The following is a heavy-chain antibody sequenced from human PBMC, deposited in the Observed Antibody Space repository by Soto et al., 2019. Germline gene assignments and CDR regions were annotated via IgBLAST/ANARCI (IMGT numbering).Heavy chain of an antibody. CDR3: ASSARRQSVIDREKYPDDY. V-gene: IGHV1-69*02. J-gene: IGHJ4*02. CDR2: IIPILGIA. CDR1: GGTFSSYT. Sequence: QVQLVQSGAEVKKPGSSVKVSCKASGGTFSSYTISWVRQAPGQGLEWMGRIIPILGIANYAQKFQGRVTITEDKSTRTDYMGLSSLRSEDTAVYYCASSARRQSVIDREKYPDDYWGQGTLVTVSS.